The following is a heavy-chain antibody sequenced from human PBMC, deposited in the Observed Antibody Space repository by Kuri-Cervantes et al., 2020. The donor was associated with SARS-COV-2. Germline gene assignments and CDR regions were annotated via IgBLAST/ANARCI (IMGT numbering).Heavy chain of an antibody. Sequence: ASVKVSCKVSGYTLTELSMHWVRQAPGKGLEWMGGFDPEDGETIYAQKFQGRVTMTEDTSTDTAYMELSSLRSEDTAVYYCARVPCSSTSCYPYYYYGMDVWGQGTTVTVSS. D-gene: IGHD2-2*01. CDR1: GYTLTELS. V-gene: IGHV1-24*01. CDR3: ARVPCSSTSCYPYYYYGMDV. J-gene: IGHJ6*02. CDR2: FDPEDGET.